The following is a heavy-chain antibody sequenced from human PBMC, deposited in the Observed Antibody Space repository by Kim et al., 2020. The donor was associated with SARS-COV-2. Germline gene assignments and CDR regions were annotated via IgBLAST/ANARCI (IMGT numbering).Heavy chain of an antibody. D-gene: IGHD3-22*01. CDR1: GGSISSSSYY. CDR2: IYYSGST. Sequence: SETLSLTCTVSGGSISSSSYYWGWIRQPPGKGLEWIGSIYYSGSTYYNPSLKSRVTISVDTSKNQFSLKLSSVTAADTAVYYCATLGPYYYDSSGYEGGSIDYWGQGTLVTVSS. V-gene: IGHV4-39*01. CDR3: ATLGPYYYDSSGYEGGSIDY. J-gene: IGHJ4*02.